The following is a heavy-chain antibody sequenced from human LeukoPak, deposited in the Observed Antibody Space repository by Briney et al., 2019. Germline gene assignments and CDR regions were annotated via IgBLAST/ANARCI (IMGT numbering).Heavy chain of an antibody. V-gene: IGHV3-33*01. Sequence: GSLRLSCAASGFTFSSYGIHWVRQAPGKGLEWVAVIWYDGSNKYYADSVNGRFTISRDNSKNTLYLQMNSLRAEDTAVYYCAREAAVAGKGGFDYWGQGTLVTVSS. CDR2: IWYDGSNK. CDR1: GFTFSSYG. CDR3: AREAAVAGKGGFDY. J-gene: IGHJ4*02. D-gene: IGHD6-19*01.